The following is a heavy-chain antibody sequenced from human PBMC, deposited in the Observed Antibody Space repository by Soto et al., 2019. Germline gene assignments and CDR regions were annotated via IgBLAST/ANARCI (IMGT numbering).Heavy chain of an antibody. Sequence: QVQLVQSGAEVKKPGSSVKVSCKASGGTFNIYGFNWVRQAPGQGLEWMGGIIPIIGAPNYAQKFQDRVTITADEATNTAYMELSSLRSEDTAVYYCERDYFGRGFYYSGMDVWGQVTTVTVSS. CDR1: GGTFNIYG. D-gene: IGHD3-3*01. CDR3: ERDYFGRGFYYSGMDV. V-gene: IGHV1-69*01. CDR2: IIPIIGAP. J-gene: IGHJ6*02.